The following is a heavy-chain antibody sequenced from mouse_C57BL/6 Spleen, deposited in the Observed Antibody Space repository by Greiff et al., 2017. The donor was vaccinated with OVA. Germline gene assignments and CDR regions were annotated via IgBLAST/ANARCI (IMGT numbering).Heavy chain of an antibody. D-gene: IGHD1-1*01. Sequence: VQLQQPGTELVKPGASVKLSCKASGYSFTSYCMHWVKQSPGKGLEWIGNINPSNGGTSYNEKFKGKATLTVEQSSSTAYMQLSSLTSEDSAVYYCARGNDDGSSHYAMGDWGQGTSVTVSS. CDR3: ARGNDDGSSHYAMGD. CDR2: INPSNGGT. V-gene: IGHV1-53*01. J-gene: IGHJ4*01. CDR1: GYSFTSYC.